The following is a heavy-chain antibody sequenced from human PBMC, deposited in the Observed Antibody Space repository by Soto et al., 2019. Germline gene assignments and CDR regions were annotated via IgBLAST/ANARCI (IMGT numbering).Heavy chain of an antibody. CDR2: ISTSSSNI. Sequence: PGGSLRLSCVASGFSFSEYTMSWVRQAPGKGLDWVSTISTSSSNIFYAASVKGRFTVTRDNAKNTLYLQMDNLRAEDTAVYFCARCLGGAPAAPDLDYWGHGNLVTVSS. D-gene: IGHD2-2*01. CDR3: ARCLGGAPAAPDLDY. J-gene: IGHJ4*01. V-gene: IGHV3-21*06. CDR1: GFSFSEYT.